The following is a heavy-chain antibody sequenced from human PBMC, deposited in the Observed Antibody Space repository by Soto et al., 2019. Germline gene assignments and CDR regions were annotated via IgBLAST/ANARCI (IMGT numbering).Heavy chain of an antibody. J-gene: IGHJ3*02. CDR1: GFTFNTFP. D-gene: IGHD3-16*02. CDR2: ISSNSDAM. V-gene: IGHV3-48*01. CDR3: VRDYQYGFDM. Sequence: EVQLVESGGGFVQPGGSLRLSCAASGFTFNTFPMNWGRLAPGKGLEWLSHISSNSDAMYYADSVKGRFNISRDNARKSLYLQMNSLIVDDTAVYYCVRDYQYGFDMWGQGTMVTVSS.